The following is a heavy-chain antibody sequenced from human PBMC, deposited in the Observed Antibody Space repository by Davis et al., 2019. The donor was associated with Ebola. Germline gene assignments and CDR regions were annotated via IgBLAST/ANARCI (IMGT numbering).Heavy chain of an antibody. J-gene: IGHJ3*02. Sequence: GESLKISCAASGFTVSSNYMSWVRQAPGKGLEWVSVIYSGGSTYYADSVKGRFTISRNNSKNTLYLQMNSLRAEDTAVYYCARKLDGITMIVRGAFDIWGQGTMVTVSS. D-gene: IGHD3-22*01. V-gene: IGHV3-66*01. CDR3: ARKLDGITMIVRGAFDI. CDR2: IYSGGST. CDR1: GFTVSSNY.